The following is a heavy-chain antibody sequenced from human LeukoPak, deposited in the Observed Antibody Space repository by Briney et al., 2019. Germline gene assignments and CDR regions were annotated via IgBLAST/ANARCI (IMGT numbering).Heavy chain of an antibody. CDR2: IYHSGST. CDR1: GYSISSGYY. CDR3: ARDRSGSYYGFDY. D-gene: IGHD1-26*01. V-gene: IGHV4-38-2*02. Sequence: SETLSPTCTVSGYSISSGYYWGWIRQPPGKGLEWIGSIYHSGSTYYNPSLKSQVTISVNTSKNQFSLKLSSVTAADTAVYYCARDRSGSYYGFDYWGQGTLVTVSS. J-gene: IGHJ4*02.